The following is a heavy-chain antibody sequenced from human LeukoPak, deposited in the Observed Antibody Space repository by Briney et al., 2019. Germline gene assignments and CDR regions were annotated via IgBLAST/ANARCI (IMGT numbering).Heavy chain of an antibody. J-gene: IGHJ4*02. D-gene: IGHD2-15*01. CDR2: ISYDGSNK. V-gene: IGHV3-30*18. Sequence: GGSLRLSCAASGFPFSSYGMHWVRQAPGKGLEWVAVISYDGSNKYYADSVKGRFTISRDNSKNTLYLQMNSLRAEDTAVYYCAKDYCSGGSCYSGDYWGQGTLVTVSS. CDR3: AKDYCSGGSCYSGDY. CDR1: GFPFSSYG.